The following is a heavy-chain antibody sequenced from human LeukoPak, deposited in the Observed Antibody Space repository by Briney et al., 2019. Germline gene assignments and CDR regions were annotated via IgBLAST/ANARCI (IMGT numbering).Heavy chain of an antibody. J-gene: IGHJ6*02. D-gene: IGHD2-15*01. V-gene: IGHV3-30*04. Sequence: GGSLRLSCAASGFTFSSYAMHWVRQAPGKGLEWVAVISYDGSNKYYADSVKGRFTISRDNSKNTLYLQMNSLRAEDTAVYYCARVHRMYYYYGMDVWGRGTTVTVSS. CDR3: ARVHRMYYYYGMDV. CDR2: ISYDGSNK. CDR1: GFTFSSYA.